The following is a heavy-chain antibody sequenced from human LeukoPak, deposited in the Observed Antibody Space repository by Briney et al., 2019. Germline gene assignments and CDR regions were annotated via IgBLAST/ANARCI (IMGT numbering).Heavy chain of an antibody. V-gene: IGHV1-24*01. Sequence: ASVKVSCKVSGYTLTELSMHWVRQAPGKGLEWMGGFDPEDGETIYAQKFQGRVTITADESTSTAYMELSSLRSEDTAVYYCARLGRQESEYSSSPGDYWGQGTLVTVSS. J-gene: IGHJ4*02. CDR1: GYTLTELS. CDR3: ARLGRQESEYSSSPGDY. CDR2: FDPEDGET. D-gene: IGHD6-6*01.